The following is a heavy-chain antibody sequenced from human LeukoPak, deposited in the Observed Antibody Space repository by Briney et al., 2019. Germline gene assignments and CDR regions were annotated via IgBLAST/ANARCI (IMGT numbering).Heavy chain of an antibody. J-gene: IGHJ4*02. CDR1: VGSISSYY. Sequence: PSETLSLTCTVSVGSISSYYWSWIRQPAGKGLEWIGRIYTNGNTNYNPSLKSRVTMSVDTSKNQFSLKLTSVTAADTAVYYCARHKIDWYIDCWGQGTLVTVSA. CDR2: IYTNGNT. D-gene: IGHD3-9*01. CDR3: ARHKIDWYIDC. V-gene: IGHV4-4*07.